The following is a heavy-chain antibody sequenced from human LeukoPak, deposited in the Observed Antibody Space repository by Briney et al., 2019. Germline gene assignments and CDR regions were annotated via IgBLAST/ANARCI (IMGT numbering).Heavy chain of an antibody. CDR1: GYTLTELS. V-gene: IGHV1-24*01. Sequence: ASVTVSCKVSGYTLTELSMHWVRQAPGKGLEGMGGFDPEDGETIYAQKFQGRVTMTEDTSTDTAYMELSSLRSEDTAVYYCATLWTGYFDLWGRGTLVTVSS. D-gene: IGHD1-1*01. CDR2: FDPEDGET. CDR3: ATLWTGYFDL. J-gene: IGHJ2*01.